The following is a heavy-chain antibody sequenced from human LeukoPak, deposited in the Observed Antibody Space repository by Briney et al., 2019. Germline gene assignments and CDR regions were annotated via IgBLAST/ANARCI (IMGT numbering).Heavy chain of an antibody. J-gene: IGHJ4*02. Sequence: PSETLSLTCTVSGGSISSYYWSWIRQPPGKGLEWIGYIYYSGSTNYNPSLKSRVTISVDTSKNQFSLKLSSVTAADTAVYYCARGVSVRAPADYRGQGTLVTVSS. D-gene: IGHD3-3*01. CDR1: GGSISSYY. CDR3: ARGVSVRAPADY. CDR2: IYYSGST. V-gene: IGHV4-59*01.